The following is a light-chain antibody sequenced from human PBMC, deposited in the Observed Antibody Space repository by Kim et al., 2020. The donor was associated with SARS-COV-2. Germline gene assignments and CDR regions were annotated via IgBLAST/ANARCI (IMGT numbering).Light chain of an antibody. J-gene: IGLJ3*02. CDR3: QAWDSSTAWV. CDR1: KLGDKY. V-gene: IGLV3-1*01. CDR2: QDS. Sequence: SPGQPARITCSGVKLGDKYACWYQQKPGQSPVLVIYQDSKRPSGIPERFSGSNSGNTATLTISGTQAMDEADYYCQAWDSSTAWVFGGGTQLTVL.